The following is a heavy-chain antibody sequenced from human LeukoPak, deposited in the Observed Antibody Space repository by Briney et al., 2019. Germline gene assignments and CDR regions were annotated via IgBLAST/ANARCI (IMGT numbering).Heavy chain of an antibody. CDR3: ARVSVGPRGV. Sequence: PSETLSLTCAVYGGSFSGYYWSWIRQPPGKGLEWIGEINHSGSTNYNPSLKSRVTISVDTSKNQFSLKLSSVTAADTAVYYCARVSVGPRGVWGKGTTVTVSS. CDR2: INHSGST. D-gene: IGHD3-10*01. J-gene: IGHJ6*04. V-gene: IGHV4-34*01. CDR1: GGSFSGYY.